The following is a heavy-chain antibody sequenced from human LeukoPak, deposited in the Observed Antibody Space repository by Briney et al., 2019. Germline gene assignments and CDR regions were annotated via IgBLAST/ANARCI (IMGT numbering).Heavy chain of an antibody. CDR1: GFTFSNYA. J-gene: IGHJ4*02. V-gene: IGHV3-23*01. D-gene: IGHD4-17*01. CDR2: ISGGGGST. Sequence: GGSLRLSCAASGFTFSNYAMSWVRQAPGKGLEWVSSISGGGGSTYYADSVTGRFTISRDNSKNTLILQMNSLRAEDTAVYYCAKGGTYGDSPRFDYWGQGTLVTVSS. CDR3: AKGGTYGDSPRFDY.